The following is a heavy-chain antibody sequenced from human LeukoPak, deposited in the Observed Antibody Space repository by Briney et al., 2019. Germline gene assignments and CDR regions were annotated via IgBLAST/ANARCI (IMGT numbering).Heavy chain of an antibody. J-gene: IGHJ4*01. CDR2: ISSNGGST. D-gene: IGHD3-10*01. CDR3: ARALNVLLWFGEPFGDFGY. CDR1: GFTFSSYA. Sequence: PGGSLRLSCAASGFTFSSYAMHWVRQAPGKGLEYVSAISSNGGSTYYANSVKGRFTISRDNSKNTLYLQMGSLRAEDMAVYYCARALNVLLWFGEPFGDFGYWGQEPWSPSPQ. V-gene: IGHV3-64*01.